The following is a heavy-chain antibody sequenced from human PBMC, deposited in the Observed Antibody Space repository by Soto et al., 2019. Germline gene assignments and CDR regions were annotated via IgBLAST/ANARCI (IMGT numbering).Heavy chain of an antibody. Sequence: GASVKVSCKASGYTFTSYDINWVRRATGQGLEWLGWMNPNSGNTGYEQKFQGRVAMTRNTSISTAYMELSSLRSEDTAVYYCARGTRSPDPWGQGTLVTVSS. CDR2: MNPNSGNT. V-gene: IGHV1-8*01. CDR3: ARGTRSPDP. J-gene: IGHJ5*02. CDR1: GYTFTSYD.